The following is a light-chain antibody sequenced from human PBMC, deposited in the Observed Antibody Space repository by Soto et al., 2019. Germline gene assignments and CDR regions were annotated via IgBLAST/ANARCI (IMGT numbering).Light chain of an antibody. CDR3: QHYGSSHPTT. CDR2: GAS. Sequence: EIVLTQSPGTLSLSPGERATLSCRASQIVISNYLAWYQQKPGQAPRLLIYGASQRATGLPDRFSGSGSGTEFTLTISRLEPADFAVYYCQHYGSSHPTTFGQGTRLEI. J-gene: IGKJ5*01. CDR1: QIVISNY. V-gene: IGKV3-20*01.